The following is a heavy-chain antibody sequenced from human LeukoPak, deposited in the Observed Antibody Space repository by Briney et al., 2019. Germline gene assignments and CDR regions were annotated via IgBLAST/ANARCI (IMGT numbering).Heavy chain of an antibody. CDR2: IYYSGST. D-gene: IGHD4-17*01. CDR1: GGSISSSSYY. V-gene: IGHV4-39*07. Sequence: PSETLSLTCTVSGGSISSSSYYWGWIRQPPGKGLEWIGSIYYSGSTYYNPSLKSRVTISVDTSKNQFSLKLSSVTAADTAVYYCARVYGDYLGGYYYYYMDVWGKGTTVTVSS. CDR3: ARVYGDYLGGYYYYYMDV. J-gene: IGHJ6*03.